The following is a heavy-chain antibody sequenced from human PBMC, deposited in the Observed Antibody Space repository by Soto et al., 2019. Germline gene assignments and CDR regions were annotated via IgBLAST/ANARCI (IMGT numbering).Heavy chain of an antibody. V-gene: IGHV1-69*02. CDR3: ARSSWSGYLTTDAFDI. D-gene: IGHD3-3*01. CDR1: GGTFSSYT. Sequence: GASVKVSCKASGGTFSSYTISWVRQAPGQRLEWMGRIIPILGIANYAQKFQGRVTITADKSTSTAYMELSSLRSEDTAVYYCARSSWSGYLTTDAFDIWGQGTMVTVSS. J-gene: IGHJ3*02. CDR2: IIPILGIA.